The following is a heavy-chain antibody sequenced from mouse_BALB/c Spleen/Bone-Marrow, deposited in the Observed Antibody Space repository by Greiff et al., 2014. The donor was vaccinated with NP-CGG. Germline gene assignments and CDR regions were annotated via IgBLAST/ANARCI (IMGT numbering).Heavy chain of an antibody. CDR2: ISSGGSNT. V-gene: IGHV5-6*01. Sequence: EVKLVESGGDLVKPGGSLKLSCAASGFTFSSYGMSWGRQTPDKRLEWVATISSGGSNTYYPDSVKGRFTISRDNAKNTLCLQMSSLKSEDTAMYYCARDQRYYAMGYWGQGTSLTVSS. CDR3: ARDQRYYAMGY. CDR1: GFTFSSYG. J-gene: IGHJ4*01.